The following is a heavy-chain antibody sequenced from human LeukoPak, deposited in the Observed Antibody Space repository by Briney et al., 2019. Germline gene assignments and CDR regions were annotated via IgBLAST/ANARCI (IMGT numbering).Heavy chain of an antibody. CDR1: GGSISSYY. J-gene: IGHJ4*02. CDR2: IYYSGST. V-gene: IGHV4-59*01. Sequence: SETLSLTCTVSGGSISSYYWSWIRQPPGKGLEWIGYIYYSGSTNYNPSLKNRVTISVDTSKNQFSLKLSSVTAADTAVYYCARAGSSGWYPLDYWGQGTLVTVSS. D-gene: IGHD6-19*01. CDR3: ARAGSSGWYPLDY.